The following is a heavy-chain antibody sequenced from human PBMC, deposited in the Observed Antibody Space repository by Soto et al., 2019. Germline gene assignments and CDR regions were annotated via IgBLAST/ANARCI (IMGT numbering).Heavy chain of an antibody. CDR3: AGDDYGDYWFDP. V-gene: IGHV3-74*01. CDR1: GFTFSSYW. D-gene: IGHD4-17*01. J-gene: IGHJ5*02. CDR2: INSDGSSI. Sequence: PGGSLRLSCAASGFTFSSYWMHWVRQAPGKGLVWVSRINSDGSSISYADSVKGRFTISRDNAKNTLYLQMNSLRAEDTAVYYCAGDDYGDYWFDPWGQGTLVTVAS.